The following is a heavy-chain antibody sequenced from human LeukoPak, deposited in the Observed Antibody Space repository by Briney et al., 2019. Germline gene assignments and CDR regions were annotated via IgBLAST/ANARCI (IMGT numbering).Heavy chain of an antibody. CDR2: ISYDGSNK. Sequence: GRSLRLSCAASGFTFSSYAMHWVRQAPGKGLEWVAVISYDGSNKYYADSVKGRFTISRDNSKNTLYLQMNSLRAEDTAVYYCARDRTARRQFVLVSWGQGTLVTVSS. D-gene: IGHD2-15*01. J-gene: IGHJ5*02. CDR1: GFTFSSYA. V-gene: IGHV3-30*04. CDR3: ARDRTARRQFVLVS.